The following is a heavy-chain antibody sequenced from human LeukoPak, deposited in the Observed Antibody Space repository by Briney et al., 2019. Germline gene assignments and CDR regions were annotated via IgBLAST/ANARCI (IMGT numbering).Heavy chain of an antibody. Sequence: ASVKVSCKASGYTFTSYGNSWVRQAPGQGLEWMGWISAYNGNTNYAQKLQGRVTMTTDTSTSTAYMELRSLRSDDTAVYYCARVGSGSRVSVYSSSFHYYYYGMDVWGQGTTVTVSS. V-gene: IGHV1-18*01. CDR2: ISAYNGNT. J-gene: IGHJ6*02. CDR3: ARVGSGSRVSVYSSSFHYYYYGMDV. D-gene: IGHD6-6*01. CDR1: GYTFTSYG.